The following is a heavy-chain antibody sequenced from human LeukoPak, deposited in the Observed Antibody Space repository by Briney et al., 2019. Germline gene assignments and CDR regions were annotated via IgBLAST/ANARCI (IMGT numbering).Heavy chain of an antibody. V-gene: IGHV3-23*01. CDR2: ISASGGST. CDR3: ASSRGGINQFDY. Sequence: GGSERLSCVTSGFTFSSYAMNWVRQAPGKGLEWVSGISASGGSTYYAASVKGRFTISRDGSSSTLHLQMNNLRAEDTAVYYCASSRGGINQFDYWGQGSLVTVSS. D-gene: IGHD3-10*01. J-gene: IGHJ4*02. CDR1: GFTFSSYA.